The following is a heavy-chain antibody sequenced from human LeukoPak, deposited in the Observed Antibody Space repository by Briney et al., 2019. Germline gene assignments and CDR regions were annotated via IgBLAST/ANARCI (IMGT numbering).Heavy chain of an antibody. J-gene: IGHJ6*03. CDR2: INPSGGST. Sequence: GASVKVSCKASGYTFTSYAMSWVRQAPGQGLEWMGIINPSGGSTNYAQKFQGRVTVTRDTSTSTVYMELSSLRSEDTAVYYCARGPRITMVRGGQWYYYMDVWGKGTTVTISS. CDR1: GYTFTSYA. CDR3: ARGPRITMVRGGQWYYYMDV. V-gene: IGHV1-46*01. D-gene: IGHD3-10*01.